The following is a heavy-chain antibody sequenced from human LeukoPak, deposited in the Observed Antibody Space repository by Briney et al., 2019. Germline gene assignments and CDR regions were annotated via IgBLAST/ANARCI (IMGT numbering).Heavy chain of an antibody. D-gene: IGHD1-26*01. CDR3: ARSGSWDPRIGGIDFDY. CDR1: GYTFSSYA. V-gene: IGHV7-4-1*02. Sequence: ASVKVSCKASGYTFSSYAMNWVRQAPGQGLEWMGWININTGNPTYAQGFTGRFVFSLDTSVSTAYLQISSLKAEDTAVYYCARSGSWDPRIGGIDFDYWGRGTLVTVSS. J-gene: IGHJ4*02. CDR2: ININTGNP.